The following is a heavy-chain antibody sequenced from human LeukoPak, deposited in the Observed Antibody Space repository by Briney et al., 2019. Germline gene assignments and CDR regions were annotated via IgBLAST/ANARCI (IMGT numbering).Heavy chain of an antibody. CDR2: ISGSDGTS. V-gene: IGHV3-23*01. D-gene: IGHD3-16*02. Sequence: GGSLRLSCETSGLTFSNYAMTWVRQAPGKGLEWVSSISGSDGTSHYADFVKGRFTISRDNSKNTLYLQMNSLRAEDTAAYYCAKSLGVGGYTRYKGFDQWGQGTLVVVSS. CDR1: GLTFSNYA. CDR3: AKSLGVGGYTRYKGFDQ. J-gene: IGHJ4*02.